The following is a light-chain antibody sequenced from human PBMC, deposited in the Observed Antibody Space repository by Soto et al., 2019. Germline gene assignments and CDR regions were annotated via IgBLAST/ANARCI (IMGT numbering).Light chain of an antibody. Sequence: EIVLTQSPGSLSLSPGERATLACRASQSVRNSYLAWYRQNPGQAPRLLIYGASTRATGIPVRFSGSGSGTEFTLTISSLQSEDFAVYYCHQYDDGPYTFGQGTKVDIK. CDR2: GAS. V-gene: IGKV3-15*01. CDR1: QSVRNSY. J-gene: IGKJ2*01. CDR3: HQYDDGPYT.